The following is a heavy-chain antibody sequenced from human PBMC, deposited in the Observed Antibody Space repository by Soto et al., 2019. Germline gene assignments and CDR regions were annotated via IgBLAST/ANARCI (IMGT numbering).Heavy chain of an antibody. CDR2: IYYSGST. D-gene: IGHD6-13*01. Sequence: PSETLSLTCTVSGGSVSSGSYYWSWIRQPPGKGLEWIGYIYYSGSTNYNPSLKSRVTISVDTSKNQFSLKLSSVTAADTAVYYCARGRGEAAAGLPRPAWNYYYYYYMDVWGKGTTVTVSS. V-gene: IGHV4-61*01. CDR3: ARGRGEAAAGLPRPAWNYYYYYYMDV. CDR1: GGSVSSGSYY. J-gene: IGHJ6*03.